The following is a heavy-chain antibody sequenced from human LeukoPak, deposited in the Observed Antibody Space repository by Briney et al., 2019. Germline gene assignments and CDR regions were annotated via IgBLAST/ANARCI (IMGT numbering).Heavy chain of an antibody. CDR1: GGSFSGYY. Sequence: SETLSLTCAVYGGSFSGYYWSWIRQPPGKGLEWIGEINHSGSTNYNPSLKSRVTIPVDTSKNQFSLKLSSVTAADTAVYYCARCKARPGIWFGTQGAFDIWGQGTMVTVFS. V-gene: IGHV4-34*01. CDR2: INHSGST. J-gene: IGHJ3*02. D-gene: IGHD3-10*01. CDR3: ARCKARPGIWFGTQGAFDI.